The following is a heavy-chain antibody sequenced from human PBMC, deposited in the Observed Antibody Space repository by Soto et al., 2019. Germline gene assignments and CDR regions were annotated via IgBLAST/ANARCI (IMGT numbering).Heavy chain of an antibody. V-gene: IGHV3-23*01. Sequence: GGSLRLSCAASGFTFSSYAMSWVRQAPGKGLEWVSAISGSGGSTYYADSVKGRFTISRDNSKNTLYLQMNSLRAEDTAVYYCAKAAGLVVPAAMVYYYYMDVWGKGTTVTVSS. J-gene: IGHJ6*03. CDR2: ISGSGGST. D-gene: IGHD2-2*01. CDR3: AKAAGLVVPAAMVYYYYMDV. CDR1: GFTFSSYA.